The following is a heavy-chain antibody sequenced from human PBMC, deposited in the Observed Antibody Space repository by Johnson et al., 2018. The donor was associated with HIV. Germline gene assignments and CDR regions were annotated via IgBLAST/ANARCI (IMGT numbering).Heavy chain of an antibody. V-gene: IGHV3-30*18. J-gene: IGHJ3*02. Sequence: QMLLVESGGGVVQPARSLRLSCTASGFTFSSYAMHWVRQAPGKGLEWVAVISYDGSNKYYADSVKGRFTISRDNSKNTLYLQMNSLRAEDTAVYYCAKLVGATHPLDIWGQGTMVTVSS. D-gene: IGHD1-26*01. CDR2: ISYDGSNK. CDR3: AKLVGATHPLDI. CDR1: GFTFSSYA.